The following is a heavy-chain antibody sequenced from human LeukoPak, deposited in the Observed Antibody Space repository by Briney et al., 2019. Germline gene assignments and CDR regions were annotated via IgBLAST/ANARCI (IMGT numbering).Heavy chain of an antibody. V-gene: IGHV1-69*05. CDR2: IIPIFGTA. CDR1: GGTFSSYA. CDR3: ARDAVATVGAFDI. Sequence: SVKVSCKASGGTFSSYAISWVRQAPGQGLEWMGRIIPIFGTANYAQKFQGRVTITTDESTSTAYMELSSLRSEDTAVYYCARDAVATVGAFDIWGQGTMVTVSS. J-gene: IGHJ3*02. D-gene: IGHD5-12*01.